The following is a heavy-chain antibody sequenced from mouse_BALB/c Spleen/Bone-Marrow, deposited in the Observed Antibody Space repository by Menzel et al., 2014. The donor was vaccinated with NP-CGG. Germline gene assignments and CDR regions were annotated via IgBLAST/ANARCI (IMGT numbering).Heavy chain of an antibody. J-gene: IGHJ3*01. CDR3: ARRGYDGAY. CDR2: ILPGSGST. V-gene: IGHV1-9*01. Sequence: QVQLQQSGAELMKPGASVKISCKATGYAFSSYWIEWVKQRPGHGLEWIGEILPGSGSTNHNEKFKGKATFTADTSSNTAYLQLSSLTSEDSAVYYCARRGYDGAYWGQGTLVTVSA. D-gene: IGHD2-14*01. CDR1: GYAFSSYW.